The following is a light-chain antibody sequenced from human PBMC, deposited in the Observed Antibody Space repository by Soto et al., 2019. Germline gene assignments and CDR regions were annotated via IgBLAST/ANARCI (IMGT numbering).Light chain of an antibody. CDR2: GAS. J-gene: IGKJ2*01. CDR1: QTVGAS. Sequence: EIVITQSPATLSVSPGETATLSCRASQTVGASLAWYQHRPGQSPRPLIYGASTRATGIPARFSGSGSGTEFTLTITSLQSEDFAIYYCQQYYYWPPYTFGPGTKVDIK. V-gene: IGKV3-15*01. CDR3: QQYYYWPPYT.